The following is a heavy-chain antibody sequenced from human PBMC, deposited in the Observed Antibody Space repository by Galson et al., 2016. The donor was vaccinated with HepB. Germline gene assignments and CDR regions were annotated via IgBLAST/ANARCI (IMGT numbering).Heavy chain of an antibody. CDR3: AKIYPFPD. J-gene: IGHJ4*02. V-gene: IGHV3-23*01. D-gene: IGHD3-16*02. CDR1: GFTFSSYA. CDR2: ISGGGST. Sequence: SLRLSCAASGFTFSSYAMSWVRQAPGKGLEWVSSISGGGSTYYADSVKGRLTISRDNSKNTLYLQMNSLRAEDTAIYYCAKIYPFPDWSQGTLVTVSS.